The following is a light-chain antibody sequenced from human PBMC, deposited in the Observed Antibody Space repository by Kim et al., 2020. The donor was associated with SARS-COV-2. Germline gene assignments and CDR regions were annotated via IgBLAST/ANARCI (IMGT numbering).Light chain of an antibody. CDR2: GAS. CDR3: QQFGSSPGT. V-gene: IGKV3-20*01. Sequence: EIVSTQSPGTLSLSPGERATLSCRASQTVSSNYLAWYQQKPGQAPRLLIYGASRRATGIPDRFSGSGSGTDFTLTITRLEPEDFAVYYCQQFGSSPGTFGQGTKVDIK. J-gene: IGKJ1*01. CDR1: QTVSSNY.